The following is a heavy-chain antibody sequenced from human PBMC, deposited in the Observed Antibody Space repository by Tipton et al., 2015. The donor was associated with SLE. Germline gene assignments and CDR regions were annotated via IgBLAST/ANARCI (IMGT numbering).Heavy chain of an antibody. CDR2: IYYSGST. CDR1: DGSISGYY. D-gene: IGHD6-19*01. Sequence: GLVKPSETLSLTCTVSDGSISGYYWSWIRQPPGKGLEWIGYIYYSGSTNYNPSLKSRVTISVDTSKNQFSLKLSSVTAADTAVYYCARLIAVAGTYDACDIWGQGTMVTVSS. J-gene: IGHJ3*02. V-gene: IGHV4-59*01. CDR3: ARLIAVAGTYDACDI.